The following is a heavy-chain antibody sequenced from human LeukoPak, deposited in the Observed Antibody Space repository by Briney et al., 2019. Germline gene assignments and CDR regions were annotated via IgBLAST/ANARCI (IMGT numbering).Heavy chain of an antibody. CDR3: ARRQGCSSSSCPPDS. Sequence: GESLKISCRGSGYSFTTYWIGWVRQMPGKGLEWMGIIYPGDSDTRYSPSFQGHVTMSADKSINTAYLQWSSLKASDTAIYYCARRQGCSSSSCPPDSWGQGTLVTVSS. D-gene: IGHD2-15*01. CDR2: IYPGDSDT. CDR1: GYSFTTYW. J-gene: IGHJ4*02. V-gene: IGHV5-51*01.